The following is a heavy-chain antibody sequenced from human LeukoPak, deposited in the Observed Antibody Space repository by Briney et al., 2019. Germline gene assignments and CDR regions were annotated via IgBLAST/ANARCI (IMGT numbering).Heavy chain of an antibody. J-gene: IGHJ6*03. D-gene: IGHD6-25*01. CDR2: IIDTGRTT. CDR3: AKFSGHPTTNYYMDV. V-gene: IGHV3-23*01. CDR1: GFTFSSYA. Sequence: GGSLRLSCAASGFTFSSYAMSWVRQAPGKGLEWVSGIIDTGRTTYYADSVKGRFTTSRDNSKNTLYLQMNSLRAEDTAVYYCAKFSGHPTTNYYMDVWGEGTTVTVSS.